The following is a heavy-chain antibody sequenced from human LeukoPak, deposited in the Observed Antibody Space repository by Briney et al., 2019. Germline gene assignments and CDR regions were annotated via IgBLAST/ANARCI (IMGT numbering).Heavy chain of an antibody. Sequence: GGSLRLSCAASGFTFSSYAMHWVRQAPGKGLEWVAVISYDGSNKYYADSVKGRFTISRDNSKNTLCLQMNSLRAEDTAVYYCARDEDIVVVPAAPDYWGQGTLVTVSS. D-gene: IGHD2-2*01. J-gene: IGHJ4*02. CDR1: GFTFSSYA. CDR2: ISYDGSNK. V-gene: IGHV3-30*04. CDR3: ARDEDIVVVPAAPDY.